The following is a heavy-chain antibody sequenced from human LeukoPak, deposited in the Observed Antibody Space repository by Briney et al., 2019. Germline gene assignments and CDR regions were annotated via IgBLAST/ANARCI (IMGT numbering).Heavy chain of an antibody. V-gene: IGHV1-2*06. CDR1: GYTFTAYF. CDR3: ARGGTEASSGDY. CDR2: INPNSGGT. D-gene: IGHD3-10*01. J-gene: IGHJ4*02. Sequence: ASVKVSCKASGYTFTAYFMHWVRQAPGQGLEWMGRINPNSGGTNYAQKFQARVTMTRDTSITTAYMDLSRLTYDDTAVYYCARGGTEASSGDYWGQGTLVTVSS.